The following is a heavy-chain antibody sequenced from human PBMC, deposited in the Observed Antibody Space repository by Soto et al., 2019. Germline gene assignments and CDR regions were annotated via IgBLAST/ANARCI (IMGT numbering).Heavy chain of an antibody. CDR1: GFTFISYA. CDR2: ISGSGGST. D-gene: IGHD3-9*01. J-gene: IGHJ4*02. Sequence: GGSLRLSCAASGFTFISYAMSWVRQAPWKGLEWVSAISGSGGSTYYADSVKGRFTISRDNSKNTLYLQMNSLRAEDTAVYYCANVPIYYDILTGYYISCGQGTLVIVSS. CDR3: ANVPIYYDILTGYYIS. V-gene: IGHV3-23*01.